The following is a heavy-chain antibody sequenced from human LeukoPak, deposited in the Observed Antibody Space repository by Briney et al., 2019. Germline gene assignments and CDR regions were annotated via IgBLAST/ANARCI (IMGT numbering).Heavy chain of an antibody. CDR2: MNPNSGNT. CDR3: ARRGYRYFDRSYYFDY. V-gene: IGHV1-8*03. CDR1: GYTFTSYD. Sequence: ASVKVSCKASGYTFTSYDINWVRQATGQGLEWMGWMNPNSGNTGYAQKFQGRVTIARNTPISTAYMELSSLRSEDTAVYYCARRGYRYFDRSYYFDYWGQGTLVTVSS. D-gene: IGHD3-9*01. J-gene: IGHJ4*02.